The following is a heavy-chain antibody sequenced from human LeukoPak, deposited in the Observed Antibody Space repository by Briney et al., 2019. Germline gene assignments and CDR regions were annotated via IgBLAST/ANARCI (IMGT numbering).Heavy chain of an antibody. CDR1: GFTFSSYS. CDR2: ISSSSSTI. J-gene: IGHJ3*02. D-gene: IGHD2-21*02. CDR3: VTESPMTRAFDI. Sequence: GGSLRLSCAASGFTFSSYSMNWVRQAPGKGLEWVPYISSSSSTIHYADSVRGRFTISRDNAKNSLYLQMSSLRAEDTAVYYCVTESPMTRAFDIWGQGTMVTVSS. V-gene: IGHV3-48*04.